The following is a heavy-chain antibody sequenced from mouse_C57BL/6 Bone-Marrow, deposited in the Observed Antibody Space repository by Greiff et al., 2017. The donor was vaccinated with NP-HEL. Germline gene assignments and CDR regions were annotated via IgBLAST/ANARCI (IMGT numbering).Heavy chain of an antibody. V-gene: IGHV1-69*01. CDR2: IDPSDSHT. J-gene: IGHJ2*01. Sequence: QVQLQQPGAELVMPGASVKLSCKASGYTFTSYWMHWVKQRPGQGLEWIGEIDPSDSHTNYNQKFKGKSTLTVDKSSSTAYMQLSSLTSEDSAVYYCARFDGYYDSWGQGTTLTVSS. CDR1: GYTFTSYW. CDR3: ARFDGYYDS. D-gene: IGHD2-3*01.